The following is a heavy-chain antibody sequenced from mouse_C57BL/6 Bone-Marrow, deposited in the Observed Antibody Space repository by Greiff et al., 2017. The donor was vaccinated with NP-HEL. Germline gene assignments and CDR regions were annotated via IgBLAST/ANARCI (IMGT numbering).Heavy chain of an antibody. CDR1: GFNIKDDY. V-gene: IGHV14-4*01. CDR3: TYDYDGAGFAY. CDR2: IDPENGDT. J-gene: IGHJ3*01. Sequence: VQLKQSGAELVRPGASVKLSCTASGFNIKDDYMHWVKQRPEQGLEWIGWIDPENGDTEYASKFQGKATITADTSSNTAYLQLSSLTSEDSAVYYCTYDYDGAGFAYWGRGTLVTVSA. D-gene: IGHD2-4*01.